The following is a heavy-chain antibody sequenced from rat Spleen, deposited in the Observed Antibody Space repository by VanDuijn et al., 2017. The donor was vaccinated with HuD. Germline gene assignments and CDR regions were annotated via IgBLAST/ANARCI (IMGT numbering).Heavy chain of an antibody. Sequence: EVRLVESGGGLVQPGRSMKLSCVVSGFTFSNYGMAWVRQAPKKGLEWVASITNSGGSTYYPDSVKGRFTISRDNAKSTLYLQMNSLRSEDTATYYCTREDWSFDNWGQGVMVTVSS. V-gene: IGHV5-46*01. CDR1: GFTFSNYG. CDR2: ITNSGGST. D-gene: IGHD4-2*01. CDR3: TREDWSFDN. J-gene: IGHJ2*01.